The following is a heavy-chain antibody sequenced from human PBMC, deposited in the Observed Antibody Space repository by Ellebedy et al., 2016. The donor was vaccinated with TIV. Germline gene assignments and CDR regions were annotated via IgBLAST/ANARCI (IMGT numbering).Heavy chain of an antibody. CDR2: ISATGYDT. D-gene: IGHD3-22*01. V-gene: IGHV3-23*01. Sequence: PGGSLRLSCAASGFTFDNYAMSWVRQAPGKGLEWVSTISATGYDTYYAHSLKGRFTISRDNSKNTLYLQMNSLRAEDTAVYYCAKDVLVGTTPTSLDSWGQGTLVTVSS. J-gene: IGHJ4*02. CDR1: GFTFDNYA. CDR3: AKDVLVGTTPTSLDS.